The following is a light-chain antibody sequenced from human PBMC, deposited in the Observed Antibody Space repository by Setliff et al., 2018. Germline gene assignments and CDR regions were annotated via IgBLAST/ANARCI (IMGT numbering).Light chain of an antibody. J-gene: IGLJ1*01. CDR3: TSYAGSNNYV. CDR1: SSDVGAYNY. CDR2: EVT. V-gene: IGLV2-8*01. Sequence: QSVLTQPASVSGSPGQSITISCTGTSSDVGAYNYVSWYQQHPGKAPKLMIYEVTKRPSGVPDRFSGSKSGNTASLTVSVLRAEDEADYYCTSYAGSNNYVFGTGTKVTVL.